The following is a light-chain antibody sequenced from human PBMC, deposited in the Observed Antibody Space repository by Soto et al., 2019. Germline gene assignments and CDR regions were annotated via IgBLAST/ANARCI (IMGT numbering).Light chain of an antibody. J-gene: IGLJ3*02. Sequence: QSALTQPASVSGSPGQSITISCTGTSSDVGDYNYVSWYQQHPGKAPKVMIYEVSNRPSGVSNRFSGSKSGNTASLTISGLQAEDEADYYCCSYTSSSTVVFGGGPKLTVL. V-gene: IGLV2-14*01. CDR1: SSDVGDYNY. CDR3: CSYTSSSTVV. CDR2: EVS.